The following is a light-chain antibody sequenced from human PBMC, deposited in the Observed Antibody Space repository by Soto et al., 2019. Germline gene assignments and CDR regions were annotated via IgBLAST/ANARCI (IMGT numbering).Light chain of an antibody. CDR3: QQRSNWPRT. V-gene: IGKV3-11*01. CDR2: DAS. CDR1: QSVSSY. J-gene: IGKJ1*01. Sequence: EVVLTQSPASLSLSPGDRATLSCRASQSVSSYLAWYQQKPGQAPRLVIYDASKRATGIPARFSGSGSGTGFTLTVSSLELEDFAVYYCQQRSNWPRTFGQGTKVEIK.